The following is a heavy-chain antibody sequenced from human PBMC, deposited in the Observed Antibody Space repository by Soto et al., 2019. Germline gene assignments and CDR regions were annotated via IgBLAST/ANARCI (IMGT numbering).Heavy chain of an antibody. V-gene: IGHV3-43*01. J-gene: IGHJ6*02. CDR1: GFTFDDYT. CDR3: ARHGGYCSSTSCPYGMDV. CDR2: ISWDGGST. Sequence: GGSLRLSCAASGFTFDDYTMHWVRQAPGKGLEWVSLISWDGGSTYYADSVKGRFTISRDNSKNSLYLQMNSLRTEDTALYYCARHGGYCSSTSCPYGMDVWGQGTTVTVSS. D-gene: IGHD2-2*01.